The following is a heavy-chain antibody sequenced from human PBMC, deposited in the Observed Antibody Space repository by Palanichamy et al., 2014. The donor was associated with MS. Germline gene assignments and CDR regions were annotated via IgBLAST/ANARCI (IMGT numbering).Heavy chain of an antibody. V-gene: IGHV3-30-3*01. Sequence: QVQLVESGGGVVQPGRSLRLSCAASGFRFTSHAMHWVRQAPGKGLEWVATLLYDGSNQYYRDSVKGRFTISRDNSKNTLYLQMDSLRADDTAVYFCARDRDTSGYYHDDAFDVWGRGTMVTVSS. D-gene: IGHD3-22*01. CDR1: GFRFTSHA. CDR2: LLYDGSNQ. CDR3: ARDRDTSGYYHDDAFDV. J-gene: IGHJ3*01.